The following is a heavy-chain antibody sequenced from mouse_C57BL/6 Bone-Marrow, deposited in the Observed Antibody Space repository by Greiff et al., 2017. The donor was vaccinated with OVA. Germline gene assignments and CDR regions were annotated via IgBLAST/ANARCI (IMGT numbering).Heavy chain of an antibody. J-gene: IGHJ4*01. V-gene: IGHV1-54*01. CDR3: ARYRSSGYAMDY. CDR2: INPGSGGT. CDR1: GYAFTNYL. D-gene: IGHD3-1*01. Sequence: VKLMESGAELVRPGTSVKVSCKASGYAFTNYLIEWVKQRPGQGLEWIGVINPGSGGTNYNEKFKGKATLTADKSSSTAYMQLSSLTSEDSAVYFCARYRSSGYAMDYWGQGTSVTVSS.